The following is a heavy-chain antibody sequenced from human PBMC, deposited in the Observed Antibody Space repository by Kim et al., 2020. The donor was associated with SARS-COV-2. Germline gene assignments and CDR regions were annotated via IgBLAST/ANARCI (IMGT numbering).Heavy chain of an antibody. J-gene: IGHJ4*02. CDR3: TTEGTY. Sequence: GGSLRLSCAASAFTFSKDWMTWVRQAPGKGLEWVGRIKSKTDGGATDSAAPVKGSFTISRDDSKNTLYLQMDSLKTDGTAVYYCTTEGTYWGQGTLVTVSS. CDR1: AFTFSKDW. D-gene: IGHD2-21*01. CDR2: IKSKTDGGAT. V-gene: IGHV3-15*01.